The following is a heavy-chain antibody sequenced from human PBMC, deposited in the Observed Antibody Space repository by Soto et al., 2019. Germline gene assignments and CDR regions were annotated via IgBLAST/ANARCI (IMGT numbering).Heavy chain of an antibody. CDR3: ASLRSSIQLWLRADY. CDR2: IYHSGST. CDR1: GGSISSSNW. J-gene: IGHJ4*02. Sequence: QVQLQESGPGLVKPSGTLSLTCAVSGGSISSSNWWSWVRQPPGKGLEWIGEIYHSGSTNYNPSLKSRVTISVDKSKNQLSLKLSSVTAADTAVYYCASLRSSIQLWLRADYWGQGTLVTVSS. V-gene: IGHV4-4*02. D-gene: IGHD5-18*01.